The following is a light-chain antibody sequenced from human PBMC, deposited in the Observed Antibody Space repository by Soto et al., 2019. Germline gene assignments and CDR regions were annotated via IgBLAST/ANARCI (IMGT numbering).Light chain of an antibody. CDR1: QSVSGY. J-gene: IGKJ1*01. CDR3: QQHRGRHT. CDR2: EAS. V-gene: IGKV3-11*01. Sequence: DIVLTQSPVTLSSSLGERATLSCLASQSVSGYLVWYQQKPGQAPRLLIYEASTRAAGIPARFIGSGSGTDFPLTISSLEPEYAAVYYCQQHRGRHTFGQGTKVDIK.